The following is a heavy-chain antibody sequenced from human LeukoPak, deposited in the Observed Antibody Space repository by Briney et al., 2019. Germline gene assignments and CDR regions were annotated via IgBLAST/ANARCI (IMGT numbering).Heavy chain of an antibody. CDR3: ARIGVRAFDI. V-gene: IGHV4-4*07. J-gene: IGHJ3*02. CDR1: GGSLSSYY. Sequence: PSETLSLTCTVAGGSLSSYYWVWMGQPAGKGLEWSGRIYSTGTTNYNPSLKSRVTMSIDTSKNQFSLKLSSVTAADTAVYYCARIGVRAFDIWGQGTMVTVSS. D-gene: IGHD4/OR15-4a*01. CDR2: IYSTGTT.